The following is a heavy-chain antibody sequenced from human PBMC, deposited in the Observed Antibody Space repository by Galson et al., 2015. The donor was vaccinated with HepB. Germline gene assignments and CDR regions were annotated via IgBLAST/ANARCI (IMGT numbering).Heavy chain of an antibody. Sequence: CAISGDSVSSNSAAWNWIRQSPSRGLEWLGRTYYRSKWYNDNAVSVKSRITINPDTSKNQVSLQLTSVTPDDTAVYYCARARGTNWHFDLWGRGTLVTASS. CDR3: ARARGTNWHFDL. CDR1: GDSVSSNSAA. V-gene: IGHV6-1*01. CDR2: TYYRSKWYN. J-gene: IGHJ2*01. D-gene: IGHD1-1*01.